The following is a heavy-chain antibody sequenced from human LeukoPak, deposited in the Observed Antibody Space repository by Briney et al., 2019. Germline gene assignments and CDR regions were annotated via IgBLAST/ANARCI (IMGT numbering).Heavy chain of an antibody. D-gene: IGHD1-26*01. Sequence: ASVKVSCKASGYTFTGYYMRWVRQAPGQGLEWMGWINPNSGGTNYAQKFQGWVTMTRDTSISTAYMELSRLRSDDTAVYYCARDIVGATTGGSWFDPWGQGTLVTVSS. V-gene: IGHV1-2*04. CDR1: GYTFTGYY. CDR3: ARDIVGATTGGSWFDP. J-gene: IGHJ5*02. CDR2: INPNSGGT.